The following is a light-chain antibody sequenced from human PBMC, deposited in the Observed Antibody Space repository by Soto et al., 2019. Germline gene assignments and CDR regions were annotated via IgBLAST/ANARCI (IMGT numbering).Light chain of an antibody. V-gene: IGKV1-27*01. CDR1: QDISNS. CDR2: AAS. J-gene: IGKJ1*01. CDR3: QKYNRAPRT. Sequence: DIPMTQSPSSLSASIGDRVTITCRASQDISNSLAWFQQKPGKAPKVLIYAASSLQSGAPSRFSGSGSGTDFTLTISSLQPEDVATYYCQKYNRAPRTFGQGTEVEIK.